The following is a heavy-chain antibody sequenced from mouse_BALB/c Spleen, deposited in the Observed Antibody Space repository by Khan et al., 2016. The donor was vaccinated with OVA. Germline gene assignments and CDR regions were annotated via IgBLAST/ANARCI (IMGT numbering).Heavy chain of an antibody. CDR3: ARNGNYLYAMDY. V-gene: IGHV14-3*02. J-gene: IGHJ4*01. CDR2: IDPANGNT. CDR1: GFNIKDTY. D-gene: IGHD2-1*01. Sequence: VQLKQSGAELVKPGASVKLSCTASGFNIKDTYMHWVKQRPEQGLEWIGRIDPANGNTKYDPKFQGKATITADTSSNTAYLQLSSLTSEDTAGYYCARNGNYLYAMDYWGQGTSVTVSS.